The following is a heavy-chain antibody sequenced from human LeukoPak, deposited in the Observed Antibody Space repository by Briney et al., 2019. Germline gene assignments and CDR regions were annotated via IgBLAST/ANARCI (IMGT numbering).Heavy chain of an antibody. Sequence: SETLSLTCTVSGGSISSGGYYWSWIRQPAGKGLEWIGRIYTSGNTNYNPSLKSRATISVDTSKNQFSLELSSVTAADTAVYYCARAPSDILTGYYFDYWGQGTLVTVSS. J-gene: IGHJ4*02. CDR2: IYTSGNT. V-gene: IGHV4-61*02. D-gene: IGHD3-9*01. CDR3: ARAPSDILTGYYFDY. CDR1: GGSISSGGYY.